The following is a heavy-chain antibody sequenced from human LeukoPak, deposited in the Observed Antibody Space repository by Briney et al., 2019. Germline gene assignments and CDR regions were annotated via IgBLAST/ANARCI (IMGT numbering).Heavy chain of an antibody. CDR3: ARDYSSGWYPNFDY. CDR1: GGTFSSYA. Sequence: GASVKVSCKASGGTFSSYAISWVRQAPGQGLEWMGRIIPILGIANYAQKFQGRVTITADKSTSTAYMELSSLRSEDTAVYYCARDYSSGWYPNFDYWGQGTLVTVSS. CDR2: IIPILGIA. D-gene: IGHD6-19*01. V-gene: IGHV1-69*04. J-gene: IGHJ4*02.